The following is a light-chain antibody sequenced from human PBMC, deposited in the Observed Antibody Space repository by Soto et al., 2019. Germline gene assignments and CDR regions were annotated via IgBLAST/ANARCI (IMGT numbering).Light chain of an antibody. CDR1: QAIFTY. Sequence: DIQVTQSPSSLTASVGDRVTITCRASQAIFTYVNWYQQRPGKAPKLLIYAASNLYSGVPSRFSGSGYGTDFTLTISSLQPEDLATYYCEQSSHTPLTFGGGTKVEL. CDR2: AAS. V-gene: IGKV1-39*01. J-gene: IGKJ4*01. CDR3: EQSSHTPLT.